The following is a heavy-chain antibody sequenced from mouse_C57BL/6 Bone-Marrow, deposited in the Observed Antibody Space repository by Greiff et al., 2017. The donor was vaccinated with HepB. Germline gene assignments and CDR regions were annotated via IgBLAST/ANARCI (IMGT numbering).Heavy chain of an antibody. J-gene: IGHJ2*01. CDR3: TTITTVVATFDY. V-gene: IGHV1-5*01. Sequence: EVQLQQSGTVLARPGASVKMSCKTSGYTFTSYWMHWVKQRPGQGLEWIGAIYPGNSDTSYNQKFKGKAKLTAVTSASTAYMELSSLTNEDSAVYYCTTITTVVATFDYWGQGTTLTVSS. CDR2: IYPGNSDT. D-gene: IGHD1-1*01. CDR1: GYTFTSYW.